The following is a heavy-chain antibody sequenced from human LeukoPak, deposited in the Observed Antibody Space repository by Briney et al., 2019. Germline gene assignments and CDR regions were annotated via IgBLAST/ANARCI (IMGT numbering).Heavy chain of an antibody. CDR3: AREGRKSSWELFDAFDI. D-gene: IGHD1-26*01. J-gene: IGHJ3*02. Sequence: PSETLSLTCTVSGGSISSYYWSWIRQPPGKGLGWIGYIYYSGSTNYNPSLKSRVTISVDTSKNQFSLKLTSVTAADTAVYYCAREGRKSSWELFDAFDIWGQGTMVTVSS. V-gene: IGHV4-59*01. CDR2: IYYSGST. CDR1: GGSISSYY.